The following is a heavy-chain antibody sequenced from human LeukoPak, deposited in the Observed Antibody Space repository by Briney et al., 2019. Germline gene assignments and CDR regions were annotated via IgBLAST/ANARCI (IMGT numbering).Heavy chain of an antibody. CDR3: TRYRGVDN. CDR2: IKEDGSEQ. CDR1: GVTFSRSW. V-gene: IGHV3-7*01. J-gene: IGHJ4*02. D-gene: IGHD3-16*02. Sequence: GGSLRLSCAASGVTFSRSWMSWVRQAPGKGLESVANIKEDGSEQYYVDSVKGRFTISRDNAKNSLYLQMNSLRDEDTAVYYCTRYRGVDNWGQGTLVTVSS.